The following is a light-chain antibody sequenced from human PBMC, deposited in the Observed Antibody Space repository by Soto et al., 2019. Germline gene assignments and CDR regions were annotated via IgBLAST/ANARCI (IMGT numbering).Light chain of an antibody. J-gene: IGLJ1*01. Sequence: QSVLTQPASVSGSPGQSITISCTGTSSDVGGYNYVSWYQQHPGKAPKLMIYDVSNRPSGVSNRFSGSKSDNTASLTISGLQAEYEADYYCSSYTSSSTLSVFGTGTKVTVL. V-gene: IGLV2-14*01. CDR1: SSDVGGYNY. CDR2: DVS. CDR3: SSYTSSSTLSV.